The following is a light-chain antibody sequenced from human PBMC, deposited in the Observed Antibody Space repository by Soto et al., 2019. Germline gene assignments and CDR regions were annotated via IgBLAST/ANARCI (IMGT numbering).Light chain of an antibody. V-gene: IGLV2-11*01. Sequence: QSALTQPRSVSGSPGQSVTISCTGTSSDVGGYNYVSWYQQHPGKAPKLMIYDVSKRPSGVPDRFSGSKSGNTASLTISGLQAEDEADYYCCSYAGSNTFVVLGGGTKVTVL. CDR2: DVS. CDR3: CSYAGSNTFVV. J-gene: IGLJ2*01. CDR1: SSDVGGYNY.